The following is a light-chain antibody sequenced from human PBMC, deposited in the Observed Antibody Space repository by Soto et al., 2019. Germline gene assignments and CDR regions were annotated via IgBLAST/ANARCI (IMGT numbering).Light chain of an antibody. CDR1: QSVSSSY. CDR2: GAS. V-gene: IGKV3-20*01. Sequence: IEMTKSPGTLSLSPGERATLSCRASQSVSSSYLAWYQQKPGQAPRLLIYGASSRATGIPDRFSGSGSGTDFTLTISRLEPEDFAVYFCQQYNIWPYTFGQGTKVDIK. CDR3: QQYNIWPYT. J-gene: IGKJ2*01.